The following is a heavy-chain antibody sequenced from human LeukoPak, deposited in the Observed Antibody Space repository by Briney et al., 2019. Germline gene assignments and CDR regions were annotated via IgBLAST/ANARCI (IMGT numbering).Heavy chain of an antibody. V-gene: IGHV1-46*01. Sequence: ASVKVSCKASGYTFTDYYVHWVRQAPGQGLEWMGIISPSGGRTSSAHKFQGRATMTRDTSTSTVYMELSSLRSEDTAVYYCARGMVGAAPFDYWGQGTLVTVSS. CDR1: GYTFTDYY. D-gene: IGHD1-26*01. CDR3: ARGMVGAAPFDY. J-gene: IGHJ4*02. CDR2: ISPSGGRT.